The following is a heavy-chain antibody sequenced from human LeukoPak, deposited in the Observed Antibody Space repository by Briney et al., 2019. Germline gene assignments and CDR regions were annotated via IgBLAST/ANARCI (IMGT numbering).Heavy chain of an antibody. CDR2: IYYSGST. J-gene: IGHJ5*02. CDR1: GGSISSYY. CDR3: ARVVAAAGRGGLKGKNWFDP. D-gene: IGHD6-13*01. V-gene: IGHV4-59*06. Sequence: SETLSLTCTVSGGSISSYYWSWIRQPPGKGLEWIGYIYYSGSTYYNPSLKSRVTISVDTSKNQFSLKLSSVTAADTAVYYCARVVAAAGRGGLKGKNWFDPWGQGTLVTVSS.